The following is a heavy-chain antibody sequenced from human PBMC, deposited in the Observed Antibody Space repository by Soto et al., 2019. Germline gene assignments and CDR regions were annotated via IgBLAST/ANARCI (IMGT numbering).Heavy chain of an antibody. J-gene: IGHJ3*02. CDR2: IKQDGNEK. V-gene: IGHV3-7*01. D-gene: IGHD6-19*01. CDR3: ARCLGGSGWYSPWDAFDI. CDR1: GFTFSDYW. Sequence: EVQLVESGGGLVQPGGSLRLSCAVSGFTFSDYWMSWVRQAPGKGLEWVANIKQDGNEKYYVDSVKGRFTISRDNAKNSLYLQRNSLRAEDTAVYCCARCLGGSGWYSPWDAFDICGQGTMVTVSS.